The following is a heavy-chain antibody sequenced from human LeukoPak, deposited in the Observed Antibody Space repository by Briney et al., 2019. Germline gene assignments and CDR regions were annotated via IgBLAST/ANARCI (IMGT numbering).Heavy chain of an antibody. CDR2: ISGSCGST. J-gene: IGHJ4*02. V-gene: IGHV3-23*01. CDR1: GFTFSSYA. CDR3: AKGRTMVRGRYYFDY. D-gene: IGHD3-10*01. Sequence: PGGSLRLSCAASGFTFSSYAKSWVPQAPGKGPEWVSAISGSCGSTYYAESVKGWFTISRDNSKNTLYLQMNSLRAEDTAVYYCAKGRTMVRGRYYFDYWGQGTLVTVSS.